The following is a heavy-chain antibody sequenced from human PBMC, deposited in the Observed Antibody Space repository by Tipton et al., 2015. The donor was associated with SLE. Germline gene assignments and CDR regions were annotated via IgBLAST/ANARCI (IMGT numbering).Heavy chain of an antibody. CDR2: IYYSGST. Sequence: LRLSCAASGFTFSNAWMSWIRQPPGKGLEWIGYIYYSGSTNYNPSLKSRVTISVDTSKNQFSLKLSSVTAADTAVYYCARDSGGYYIAFDIWGQGTMVTVSS. V-gene: IGHV4-59*01. CDR1: GFTFSNAW. J-gene: IGHJ3*02. CDR3: ARDSGGYYIAFDI. D-gene: IGHD3-22*01.